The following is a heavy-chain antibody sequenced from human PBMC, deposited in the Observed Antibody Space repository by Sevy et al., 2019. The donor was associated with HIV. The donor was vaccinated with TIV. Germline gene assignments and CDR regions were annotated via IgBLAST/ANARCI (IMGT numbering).Heavy chain of an antibody. Sequence: GGSLRLSCAASGFTFTNAWMNWVRQAPGKGLEWVGRIKSKTDGGTTDYAAPVKGRFTISRDDSKNTLYLQMNSLKTEDTAVYYCTTGPYYYDSSSYSDYWGQGTLVTVSS. J-gene: IGHJ4*02. CDR1: GFTFTNAW. D-gene: IGHD3-22*01. CDR2: IKSKTDGGTT. V-gene: IGHV3-15*07. CDR3: TTGPYYYDSSSYSDY.